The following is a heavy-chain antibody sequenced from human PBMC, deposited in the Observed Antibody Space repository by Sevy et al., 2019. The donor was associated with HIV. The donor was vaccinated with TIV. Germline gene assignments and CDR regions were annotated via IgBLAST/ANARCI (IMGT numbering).Heavy chain of an antibody. CDR3: ARGVAATPDYYYGMDV. Sequence: GGSLRLSCAASGFTFSSYSMNWVRQAPGKGLEWVSSISSSSSYIYYADSVKGRFTMSRDNAKNSLYLKMNSLRAEDTAEYYCARGVAATPDYYYGMDVWGQGTTVTVSS. D-gene: IGHD2-15*01. J-gene: IGHJ6*02. CDR2: ISSSSSYI. V-gene: IGHV3-21*01. CDR1: GFTFSSYS.